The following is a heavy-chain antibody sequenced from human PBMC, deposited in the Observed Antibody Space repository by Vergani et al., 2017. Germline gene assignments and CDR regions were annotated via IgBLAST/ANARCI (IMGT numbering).Heavy chain of an antibody. CDR2: INPNSGGT. Sequence: QVQLVQSGAEVKKPGASVKVSCKASGYTFTGYYMHWVRQAPGQGLEWMGWINPNSGGTNYAQKFQGRVTMTRDTSISTAYMELSRLRSDDTAVYYCARVAPGYSSSWYLGYFDYWGQGTLVTVSS. D-gene: IGHD6-13*01. J-gene: IGHJ4*02. CDR1: GYTFTGYY. V-gene: IGHV1-2*02. CDR3: ARVAPGYSSSWYLGYFDY.